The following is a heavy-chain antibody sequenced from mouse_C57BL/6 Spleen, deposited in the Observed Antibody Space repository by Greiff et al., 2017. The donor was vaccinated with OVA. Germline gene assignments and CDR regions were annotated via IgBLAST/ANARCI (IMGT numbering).Heavy chain of an antibody. CDR3: ARGYDGYYSYFDY. D-gene: IGHD2-3*01. CDR2: INPNNGGT. V-gene: IGHV1-18*01. CDR1: GYTFTDYN. Sequence: EVQLQQSGTELVKPGASVKIPCKASGYTFTDYNMDWGKQSHGKSLEWIGDINPNNGGTIYNQKFKGKATLTVDKSSSTAYMELRSLTSEDTAVYYCARGYDGYYSYFDYWGQGTTLTVSS. J-gene: IGHJ2*01.